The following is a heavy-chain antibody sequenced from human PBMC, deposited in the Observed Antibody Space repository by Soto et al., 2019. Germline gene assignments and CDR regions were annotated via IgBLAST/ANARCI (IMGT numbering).Heavy chain of an antibody. J-gene: IGHJ6*04. Sequence: SETLSLTCTVSGGSISSSSYYWSWIRQPPGKGLEWIGYIYYSGSTNYNPSLKSRVTISVDTSKNQFSLKLSSVTAADTAVYYCARESMVRGVIRSLGMDVWGKGTTVTVSS. CDR1: GGSISSSSYY. CDR2: IYYSGST. D-gene: IGHD3-10*01. CDR3: ARESMVRGVIRSLGMDV. V-gene: IGHV4-61*01.